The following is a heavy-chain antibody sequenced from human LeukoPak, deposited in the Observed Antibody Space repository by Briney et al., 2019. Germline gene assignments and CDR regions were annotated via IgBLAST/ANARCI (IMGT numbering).Heavy chain of an antibody. CDR1: GFTFSSYS. CDR3: AKDLRFFTGTFDP. CDR2: ISGSGGST. Sequence: GGSLRLSCAASGFTFSSYSMNWVRQAPGKGLEWVSAISGSGGSTYYADSVKGRFTISRDNSKNTLYLQMNSLRAEDTTVYYCAKDLRFFTGTFDPWGQGTLVTVSS. J-gene: IGHJ5*02. D-gene: IGHD3-3*01. V-gene: IGHV3-23*01.